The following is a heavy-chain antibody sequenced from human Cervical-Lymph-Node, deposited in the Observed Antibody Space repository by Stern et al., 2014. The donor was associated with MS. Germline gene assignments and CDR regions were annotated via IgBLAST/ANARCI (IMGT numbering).Heavy chain of an antibody. Sequence: QVQLVQSGAEVKKPGASVKVSCKASGYTFTNYAIHWVRQAPGQRLEWVAWINGGNGYTKYSQKFHGRVTITRDTSASTAYMELSSLRSEDTAVYYCARDGVYTYGSTDYYFDYWGQGTLVTVSS. J-gene: IGHJ4*02. CDR2: INGGNGYT. CDR3: ARDGVYTYGSTDYYFDY. D-gene: IGHD5-18*01. CDR1: GYTFTNYA. V-gene: IGHV1-3*01.